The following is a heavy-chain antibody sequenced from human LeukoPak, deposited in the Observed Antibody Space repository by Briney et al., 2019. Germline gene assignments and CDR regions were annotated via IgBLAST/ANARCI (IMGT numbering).Heavy chain of an antibody. CDR3: ARLVGVVRGVIIYYYYYMDV. Sequence: SETLSLTCTVSGYSISSGYYWGWIRRPPGKGLEWIGSIYHSGSTNYNPSLKSRVTISVDTSKNQFSLKLSSVTAADTAVYYCARLVGVVRGVIIYYYYYMDVWGKGTTVTISS. D-gene: IGHD3-10*01. J-gene: IGHJ6*03. V-gene: IGHV4-38-2*02. CDR1: GYSISSGYY. CDR2: IYHSGST.